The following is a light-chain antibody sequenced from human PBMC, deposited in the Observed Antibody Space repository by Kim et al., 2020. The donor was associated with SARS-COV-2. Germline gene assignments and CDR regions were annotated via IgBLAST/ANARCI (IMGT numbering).Light chain of an antibody. V-gene: IGKV3-20*01. J-gene: IGKJ2*01. Sequence: PGESATLSCRASQSVISTSLAWYQQRPGHAPRLVIYGASSRATDIPDRFSGSGSGTDFTLTISRLEPEDSAMYYCHHYGRSPPMYTFGQGTKLEI. CDR2: GAS. CDR1: QSVISTS. CDR3: HHYGRSPPMYT.